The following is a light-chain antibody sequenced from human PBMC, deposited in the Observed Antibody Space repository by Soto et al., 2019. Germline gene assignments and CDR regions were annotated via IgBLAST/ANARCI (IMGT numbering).Light chain of an antibody. J-gene: IGKJ3*01. CDR1: QSLLHSDGKTY. Sequence: DIVLTQTPLSLSVTPGQPASISCKSSQSLLHSDGKTYLYWYLQKPGQPPHLLIYEVSNRFSGVTDSLGGCGSGTDSKLSISRVGADDVGVYDCVQAIQFPLFAVGPGTKVDIK. CDR2: EVS. CDR3: VQAIQFPLFA. V-gene: IGKV2D-29*01.